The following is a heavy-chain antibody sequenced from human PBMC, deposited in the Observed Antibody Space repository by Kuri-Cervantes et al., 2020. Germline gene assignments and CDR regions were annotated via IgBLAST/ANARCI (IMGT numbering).Heavy chain of an antibody. Sequence: GASLKISCAASGFTFSSYAMSWVRQAPGKGLEWVSAISGSGGSTYYADSVKGRFTISRDNSKNTLYLPMNSLRAEDTAIYYCANTIAGSKYWGQGTLVTVSS. D-gene: IGHD2-15*01. J-gene: IGHJ4*02. CDR2: ISGSGGST. V-gene: IGHV3-23*01. CDR1: GFTFSSYA. CDR3: ANTIAGSKY.